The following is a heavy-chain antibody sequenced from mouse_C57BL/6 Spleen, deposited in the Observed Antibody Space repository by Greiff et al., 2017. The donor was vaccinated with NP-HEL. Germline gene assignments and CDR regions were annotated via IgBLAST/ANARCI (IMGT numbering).Heavy chain of an antibody. J-gene: IGHJ2*01. Sequence: VQLQQPGAELVKPGASVKLSCKASGYTFTSYWMHWVKQRPGQGLEWIGMIHPTSGSTNYNEKFKSKATLTVDKSSSTAYMQLSSLTSEDSAVYYCAIYDGYPGYFDYWGQGTTLAVSS. CDR1: GYTFTSYW. CDR2: IHPTSGST. CDR3: AIYDGYPGYFDY. V-gene: IGHV1-64*01. D-gene: IGHD2-3*01.